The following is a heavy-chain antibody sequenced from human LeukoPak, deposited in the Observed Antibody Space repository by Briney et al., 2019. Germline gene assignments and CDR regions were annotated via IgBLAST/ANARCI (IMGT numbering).Heavy chain of an antibody. CDR1: GFTFSNYW. J-gene: IGHJ5*02. D-gene: IGHD5-18*01. CDR3: ASDTHGYWWFDP. CDR2: INSDDSST. V-gene: IGHV3-74*01. Sequence: GGSLRLSCAASGFTFSNYWMHWVRQAPGKGLVLVSRINSDDSSTSYADSVKGRFTISRDNAKNTLYLQMNSLRAEETAVYYCASDTHGYWWFDPWGQGTLVTVSS.